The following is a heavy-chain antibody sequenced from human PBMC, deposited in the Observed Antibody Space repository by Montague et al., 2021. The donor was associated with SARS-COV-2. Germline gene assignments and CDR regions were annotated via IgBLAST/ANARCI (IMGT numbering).Heavy chain of an antibody. J-gene: IGHJ5*02. CDR1: GGSFSGYY. CDR2: INHSGST. CDR3: ARGYDYVWGCYRYLHWFDP. Sequence: SETLSLTCAVYGGSFSGYYWSWIRQPPGKGLEWIGEINHSGSTNYNPSLKSRVIISVDTSKNQFSLKLSSVTAADTAVYYCARGYDYVWGCYRYLHWFDPWGRGTLVTVSS. D-gene: IGHD3-16*02. V-gene: IGHV4-34*01.